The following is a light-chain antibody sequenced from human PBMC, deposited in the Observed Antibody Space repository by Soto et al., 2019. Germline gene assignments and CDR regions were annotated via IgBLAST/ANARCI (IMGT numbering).Light chain of an antibody. Sequence: DIQMTQSPSTLSASVGDRVTITCRASQSIGDSLAWYQQKPGKAPYLLISDVSSLERGVPSRFGGSGSGTEFTLTISSMQPDDFATFYCQQYNGYSRTFGQGTKVEI. CDR2: DVS. J-gene: IGKJ1*01. CDR1: QSIGDS. V-gene: IGKV1-5*01. CDR3: QQYNGYSRT.